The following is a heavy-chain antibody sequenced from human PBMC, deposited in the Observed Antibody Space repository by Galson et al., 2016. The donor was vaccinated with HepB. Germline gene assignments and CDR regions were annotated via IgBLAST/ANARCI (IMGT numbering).Heavy chain of an antibody. CDR3: ARPASGHSSSRYY. Sequence: QSGAEVKKPGESLKISCKSSGYSYTNYWIAWVRQMPGKGLEWMGIIYPGNSDTRYSPSFQGQVTISADKSINTAYLQWSSLKASDTAVYYCARPASGHSSSRYYWGQGTLVSVSS. J-gene: IGHJ4*02. CDR1: GYSYTNYW. D-gene: IGHD6-13*01. V-gene: IGHV5-51*01. CDR2: IYPGNSDT.